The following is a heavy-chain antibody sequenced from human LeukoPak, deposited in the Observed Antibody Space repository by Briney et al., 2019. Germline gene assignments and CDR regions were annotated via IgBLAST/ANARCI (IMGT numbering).Heavy chain of an antibody. CDR2: SHHRVPP. Sequence: LRHSCAASGFTFSSYSMNWVRQAPGKGREWMGLSHHRVPPYSNPSFKDRVTISVDTSAIQASLEWGPVPAANTAVYLCAGKPNSLYYFDYWGQGALVTVSS. CDR3: AGKPNSLYYFDY. V-gene: IGHV4-34*09. D-gene: IGHD2/OR15-2a*01. CDR1: GFTFSSYS. J-gene: IGHJ4*02.